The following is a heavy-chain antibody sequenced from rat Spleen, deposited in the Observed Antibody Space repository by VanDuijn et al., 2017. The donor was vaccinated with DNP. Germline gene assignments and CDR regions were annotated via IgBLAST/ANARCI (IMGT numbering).Heavy chain of an antibody. D-gene: IGHD1-12*01. J-gene: IGHJ2*01. CDR1: GFTFSDCY. Sequence: EVQLVESDGGLVQPGRSLKVSCAASGFTFSDCYMAWVRQAPTKGLEWVATISYDGTSTYYRGSVKGRFTISRDNAKSTLYLQMDSLRSEDTATYYCARGGTVMSFDYWGQGVMVTVSS. CDR3: ARGGTVMSFDY. CDR2: ISYDGTST. V-gene: IGHV5-29*01.